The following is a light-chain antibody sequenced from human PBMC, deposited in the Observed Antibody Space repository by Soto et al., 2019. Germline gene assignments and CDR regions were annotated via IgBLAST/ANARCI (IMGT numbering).Light chain of an antibody. J-gene: IGKJ1*01. CDR3: QQYYNTPST. Sequence: EIIFAKSPNNMSFSPGSRATFSCRASQTVSSYLAWYQQKPGQAPRLLIHGASSMATGIPARFSGSGSGTEFTLTISSLQSEDFAVYYCQQYYNTPSTFGQGTKVDI. V-gene: IGKV3-15*01. CDR2: GAS. CDR1: QTVSSY.